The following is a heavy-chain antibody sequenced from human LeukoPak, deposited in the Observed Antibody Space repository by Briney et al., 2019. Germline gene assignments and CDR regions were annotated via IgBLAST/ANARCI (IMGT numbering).Heavy chain of an antibody. CDR1: GYSLTNYF. Sequence: GASVKVSCKAFGYSLTNYFVHWVGQAPGQGLEGRGEINPSGGSTGYAQKFQCRITVTRDTYTNTVYLDLSSLRSEDTATYYCARGAPTTRIGAGRFDYWGQGSLLTVAS. V-gene: IGHV1-46*01. CDR3: ARGAPTTRIGAGRFDY. J-gene: IGHJ4*02. CDR2: INPSGGST. D-gene: IGHD5-12*01.